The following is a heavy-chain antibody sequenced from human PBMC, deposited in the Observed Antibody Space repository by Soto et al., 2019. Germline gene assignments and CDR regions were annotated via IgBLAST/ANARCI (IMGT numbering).Heavy chain of an antibody. CDR2: INHLGSI. Sequence: SETLSLTCVVSGGSLSDYFWSWIRQPPGVALEWIGEINHLGSINYNPSLKSRVTMSVDTSKNQFSLTLNSVAAADTATYYCARGGISHWAYFYYMDVWDRGTTVTVSS. V-gene: IGHV4-34*01. J-gene: IGHJ6*03. D-gene: IGHD2-21*01. CDR1: GGSLSDYF. CDR3: ARGGISHWAYFYYMDV.